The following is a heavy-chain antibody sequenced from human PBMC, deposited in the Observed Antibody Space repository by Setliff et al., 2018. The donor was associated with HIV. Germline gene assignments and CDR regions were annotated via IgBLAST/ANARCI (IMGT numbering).Heavy chain of an antibody. CDR1: GDSVSSNSGS. Sequence: PSQTLSLTCAISGDSVSSNSGSWNWIRQSPSRGLEWLGRTYYRSKWYFDYAVSVKSRIIINPDTSKNQFSLHLNSVTPEDTAVYYCARGSYGSVLLWGQGALVTVSS. V-gene: IGHV6-1*01. D-gene: IGHD6-19*01. CDR3: ARGSYGSVLL. CDR2: TYYRSKWYF. J-gene: IGHJ4*02.